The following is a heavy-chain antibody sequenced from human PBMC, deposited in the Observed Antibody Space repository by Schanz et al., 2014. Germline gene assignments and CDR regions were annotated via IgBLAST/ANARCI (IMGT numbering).Heavy chain of an antibody. J-gene: IGHJ4*02. D-gene: IGHD3-10*01. CDR2: ISDSGDST. V-gene: IGHV3-11*05. Sequence: QVQLVESGGGVVQPGRSLRLSCAASGFTFSDYYMTWIRQAPGKGLEWVSDISDSGDSTHYADSVKGRFTISRDNAKNSLYLQMNSLRADDTALYYCAKGKSEVRGIILDYWGQGTLVIVSS. CDR3: AKGKSEVRGIILDY. CDR1: GFTFSDYY.